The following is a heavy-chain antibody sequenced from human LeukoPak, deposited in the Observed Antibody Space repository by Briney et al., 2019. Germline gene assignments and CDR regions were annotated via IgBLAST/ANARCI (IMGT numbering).Heavy chain of an antibody. V-gene: IGHV3-21*01. CDR1: GFTFSGYT. CDR2: ISSGASDV. D-gene: IGHD3-10*01. CDR3: ARGRGCSTMACYPDY. J-gene: IGHJ4*02. Sequence: GGSLRLSCVASGFTFSGYTMNWVRQAPGKGLDWVPSISSGASDVYQADSVKGRFTISRDNAKNSLYLQMNSLRAEDTALYYCARGRGCSTMACYPDYWGQGTLVTVSS.